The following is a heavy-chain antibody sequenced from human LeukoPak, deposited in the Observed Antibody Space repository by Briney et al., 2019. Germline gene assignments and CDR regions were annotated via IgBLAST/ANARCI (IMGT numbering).Heavy chain of an antibody. Sequence: SETLSLTCTVSGGSISSYYWSWIRQPPEKGLEWIGYIYYSGSTNYNPSLKSRVTISVDTSKNQFSLKLSSVTAADTAVYYCARNPYYYGSGSALRYSYFDYWGQGTLVTVSS. J-gene: IGHJ4*02. D-gene: IGHD3-10*01. CDR2: IYYSGST. CDR1: GGSISSYY. CDR3: ARNPYYYGSGSALRYSYFDY. V-gene: IGHV4-59*08.